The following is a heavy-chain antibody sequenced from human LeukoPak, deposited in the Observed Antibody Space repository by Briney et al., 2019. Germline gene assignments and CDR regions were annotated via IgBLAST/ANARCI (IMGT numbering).Heavy chain of an antibody. J-gene: IGHJ3*02. CDR1: GGSISSGSYY. Sequence: SETLSLTCTVSGGSISSGSYYWSWIRQPAGKGLEWIGRIYTSGSTNYNPSLKSRVTISVDTSKNQFSLKLSSVTAADTAVYYCAREWRSSGWYPPTDAFDIWGQGTMVTVSS. V-gene: IGHV4-61*02. CDR2: IYTSGST. CDR3: AREWRSSGWYPPTDAFDI. D-gene: IGHD6-19*01.